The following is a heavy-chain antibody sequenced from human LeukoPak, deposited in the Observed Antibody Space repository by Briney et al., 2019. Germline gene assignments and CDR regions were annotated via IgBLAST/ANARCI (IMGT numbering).Heavy chain of an antibody. V-gene: IGHV3-72*01. Sequence: GGSLRLSCAASGFIFSDHHMDWVRQAPGKGLEWVGRIRSKADSYTTEYAASVRGRLIISRDDSRNSLYLQMNSLKIEDTAVYYCVSRISGTTNWGQGTLVTVSS. CDR3: VSRISGTTN. D-gene: IGHD1-20*01. CDR1: GFIFSDHH. J-gene: IGHJ4*02. CDR2: IRSKADSYTT.